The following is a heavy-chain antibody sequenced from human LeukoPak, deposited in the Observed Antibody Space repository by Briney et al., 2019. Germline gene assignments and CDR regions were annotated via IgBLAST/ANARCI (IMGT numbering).Heavy chain of an antibody. CDR1: GFTFSSYW. D-gene: IGHD3-10*01. Sequence: GGSLRLSCAASGFTFSSYWMHWVRQAPGKGLEWVAFIGHDGSNKYYEDSVKGRFTISRDNSKNTLFLQMNSLRLEDTAVYYCAKLFYGSGSDRGLDYWGQGTLVTVSS. CDR3: AKLFYGSGSDRGLDY. J-gene: IGHJ4*02. CDR2: IGHDGSNK. V-gene: IGHV3-30*02.